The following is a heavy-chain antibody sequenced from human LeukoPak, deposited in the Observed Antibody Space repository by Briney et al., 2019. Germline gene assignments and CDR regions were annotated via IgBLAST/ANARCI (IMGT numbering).Heavy chain of an antibody. CDR3: ASGSGSYRTPYYYMDV. CDR2: IYSGGST. V-gene: IGHV3-53*01. D-gene: IGHD3-10*01. Sequence: PGGSLRLSCVASGFTVSSNYMSWVRQAPGKGLEWVSVIYSGGSTYYADSVKGRFTISRDNSKNTLSLQMNSLRAEDTAVYYCASGSGSYRTPYYYMDVWGTGTTVTVSS. CDR1: GFTVSSNY. J-gene: IGHJ6*03.